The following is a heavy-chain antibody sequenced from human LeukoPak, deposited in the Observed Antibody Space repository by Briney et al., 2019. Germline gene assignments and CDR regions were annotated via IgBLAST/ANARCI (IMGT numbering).Heavy chain of an antibody. CDR1: GGSISSYY. D-gene: IGHD3-22*01. V-gene: IGHV4-4*07. CDR3: ARNFYYYDSSGYYGPRFDY. CDR2: IYTSGST. Sequence: KPSETLSLTCTVSGGSISSYYWSWIRQPAGKGLEWIGRIYTSGSTNYNPSLKSRVTMSVDTSKNQFSLKLSSVTAADTAVYYCARNFYYYDSSGYYGPRFDYWGQGTLVTVSS. J-gene: IGHJ4*02.